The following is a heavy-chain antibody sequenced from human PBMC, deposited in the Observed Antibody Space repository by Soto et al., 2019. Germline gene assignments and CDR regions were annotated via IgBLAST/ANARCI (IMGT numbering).Heavy chain of an antibody. CDR3: VSTAPYSSSWQQPHINYYYYGMDV. D-gene: IGHD6-13*01. CDR2: IDPSDSYN. J-gene: IGHJ6*02. Sequence: GESPMIHCNGSGYIFTSYWISWVRQMPGKGREWIGRIDPSDSYNNLGPSFQGHVTISANKSISTAYLQWSSLNASDTAMYYCVSTAPYSSSWQQPHINYYYYGMDVWGQGTTVTVSS. V-gene: IGHV5-10-1*01. CDR1: GYIFTSYW.